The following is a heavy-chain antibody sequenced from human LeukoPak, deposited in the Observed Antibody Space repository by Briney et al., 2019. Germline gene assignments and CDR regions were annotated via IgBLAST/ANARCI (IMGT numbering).Heavy chain of an antibody. J-gene: IGHJ4*02. V-gene: IGHV3-30*02. D-gene: IGHD3-22*01. CDR3: ARDQLYYDSSGYLADY. CDR2: IRYDGSIK. CDR1: GFTFSSYG. Sequence: PGGSLRLSCAASGFTFSSYGMHWVRQAPGKGLDWVAFIRYDGSIKDYADSVKGRFTISRDNSKNTLYLQMNSLRAEDTAVYYCARDQLYYDSSGYLADYWGQGTLVTVSS.